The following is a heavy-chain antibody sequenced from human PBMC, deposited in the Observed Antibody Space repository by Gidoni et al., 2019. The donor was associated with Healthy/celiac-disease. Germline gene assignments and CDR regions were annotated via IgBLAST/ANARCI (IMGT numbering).Heavy chain of an antibody. Sequence: QVQLVQSGAEVKKPGASVTVSCKASGYTFTSYYMHWVRQAPGQGLEWMGIINPSGGSTSYAQKCQGRVTMTRDTSTSTVYMELSSLRSEDTAVYYCARSNSSSMRDNWFDPWGQGTLVTVSS. V-gene: IGHV1-46*01. CDR2: INPSGGST. J-gene: IGHJ5*02. CDR3: ARSNSSSMRDNWFDP. D-gene: IGHD3-22*01. CDR1: GYTFTSYY.